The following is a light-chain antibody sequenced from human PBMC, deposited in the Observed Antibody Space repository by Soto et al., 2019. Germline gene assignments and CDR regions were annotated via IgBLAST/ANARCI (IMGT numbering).Light chain of an antibody. Sequence: DIQMTQSPSTLSASVGDRVTITCRASQTINNWLAWYQQKPGKAPKLLIYKTSNLESGVPSRFSGSGSGTEFTLTISSLQPDDFATYYRQHYNSYSEAFGQGTKVDIK. CDR3: QHYNSYSEA. V-gene: IGKV1-5*03. CDR2: KTS. J-gene: IGKJ1*01. CDR1: QTINNW.